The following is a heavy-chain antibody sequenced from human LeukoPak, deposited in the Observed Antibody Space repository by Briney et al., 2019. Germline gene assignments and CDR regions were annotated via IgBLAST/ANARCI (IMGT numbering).Heavy chain of an antibody. CDR1: GGSFSGYY. J-gene: IGHJ5*02. CDR2: INHSGST. V-gene: IGHV4-34*01. D-gene: IGHD3-3*01. Sequence: SETLSLTCAAYGGSFSGYYWSWIRQPPGKGLEWIGEINHSGSTNYNPSLKSRVTISVDTSKNQFSLKLSSVTAADTAVYYCARAGYDFWSGYLRGRWFDPWGQGTLVTVSS. CDR3: ARAGYDFWSGYLRGRWFDP.